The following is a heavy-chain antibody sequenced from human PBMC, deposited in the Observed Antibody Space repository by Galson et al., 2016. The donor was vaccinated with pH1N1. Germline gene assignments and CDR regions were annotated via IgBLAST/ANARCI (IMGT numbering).Heavy chain of an antibody. Sequence: SLRLSCAASGFTLDDSAMHWVRQAPGKGLEWVSGISWNSGTTGYADSVQGRFTVSRDNVKHSLYLQMNSLRPEDTALYYCAKVRGFLSGYMDVWGKGTTVTVSS. V-gene: IGHV3-9*01. J-gene: IGHJ6*04. CDR1: GFTLDDSA. CDR2: ISWNSGTT. D-gene: IGHD3-9*01. CDR3: AKVRGFLSGYMDV.